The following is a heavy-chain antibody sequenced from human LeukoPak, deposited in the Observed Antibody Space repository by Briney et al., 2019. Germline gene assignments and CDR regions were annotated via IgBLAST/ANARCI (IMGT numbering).Heavy chain of an antibody. V-gene: IGHV1-2*02. CDR1: GYTFTDYY. D-gene: IGHD6-19*01. Sequence: ASVKVSCKSSGYTFTDYYMHWLRQAPGQGLEWMGWINPNGGGTNFAQSFQGRVTMTRDTSISTAYMELSSLRSDDTAIYYCARENNSGWYRKAAFDYWGQGTLVTVTS. CDR2: INPNGGGT. CDR3: ARENNSGWYRKAAFDY. J-gene: IGHJ4*02.